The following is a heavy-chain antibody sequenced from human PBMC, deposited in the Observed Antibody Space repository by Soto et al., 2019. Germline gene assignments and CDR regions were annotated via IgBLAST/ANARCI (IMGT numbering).Heavy chain of an antibody. J-gene: IGHJ6*02. CDR1: GGSISTYY. Sequence: SETLSLTCTVSGGSISTYYWRWIRQPPGKGLEWIGDIYYSGSTNYNPSLKSRVSIFVYSSKNQFSLKLTSGTAADAAIYYCARVRSSGWYETYDYYSSMDGWGQGTAVTVS. V-gene: IGHV4-59*01. CDR3: ARVRSSGWYETYDYYSSMDG. CDR2: IYYSGST. D-gene: IGHD6-19*01.